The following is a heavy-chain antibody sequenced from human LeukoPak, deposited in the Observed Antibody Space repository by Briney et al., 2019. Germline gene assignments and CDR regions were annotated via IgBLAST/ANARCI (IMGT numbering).Heavy chain of an antibody. CDR2: MNPNSGRR. V-gene: IGHV1-8*01. D-gene: IGHD3-16*02. CDR3: ARGLRSDY. J-gene: IGHJ4*02. Sequence: ASVTVACKASGYTLSNYDINWVRQAPGQGLEWMGWMNPNSGRRVYAQKFQGRVTMTRNSSINTAYMELTSLRSNDPAVYYCARGLRSDYWGQGTLVTVSS. CDR1: GYTLSNYD.